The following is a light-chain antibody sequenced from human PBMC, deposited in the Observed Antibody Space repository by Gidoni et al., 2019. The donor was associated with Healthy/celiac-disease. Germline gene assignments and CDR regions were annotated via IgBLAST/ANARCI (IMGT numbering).Light chain of an antibody. CDR1: QRVSSSY. J-gene: IGKJ2*01. V-gene: IGKV3-20*01. Sequence: IVLTQSPGTLSLSPGERATLSCRASQRVSSSYLAWYQQKPGQAPRLLIYGASSRATGIPDRFSGSGSGTDFTLTISRLEPEDVAVYYCQQYGSSPGTFGQGTKLEIK. CDR3: QQYGSSPGT. CDR2: GAS.